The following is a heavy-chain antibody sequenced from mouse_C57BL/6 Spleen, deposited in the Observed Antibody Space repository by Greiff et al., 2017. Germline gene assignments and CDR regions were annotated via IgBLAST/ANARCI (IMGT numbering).Heavy chain of an antibody. V-gene: IGHV1-15*01. Sequence: VQLQQSGAELVRPGASVTLSCKASGYTFTDYEMHWVKQTPVHGLEWIGAIDPETGGTAYNQKFKGKAILTADKSSSTAYLELRSLTSEDSAVYYCTREETTVVEGYYARDYWGQGTSVTVSS. CDR1: GYTFTDYE. D-gene: IGHD1-1*01. CDR3: TREETTVVEGYYARDY. CDR2: IDPETGGT. J-gene: IGHJ4*01.